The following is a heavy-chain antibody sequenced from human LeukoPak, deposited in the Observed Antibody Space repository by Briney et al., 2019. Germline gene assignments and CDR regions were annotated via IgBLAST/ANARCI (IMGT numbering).Heavy chain of an antibody. V-gene: IGHV4-34*01. CDR1: GGSFSGYY. J-gene: IGHJ5*02. Sequence: TSETLSLTCAVYGGSFSGYYWSWIRQPPGKGLEWIGEINHSGSTNYNPSLKSRVTISVDTSKNQFSLKLSSVTAEDTAVYYCARRTRFLEWLLAGSWFDPWGQGTLVTVSS. CDR2: INHSGST. CDR3: ARRTRFLEWLLAGSWFDP. D-gene: IGHD3-3*01.